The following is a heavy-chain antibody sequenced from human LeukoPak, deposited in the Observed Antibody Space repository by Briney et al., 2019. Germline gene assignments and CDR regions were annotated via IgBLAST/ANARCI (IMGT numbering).Heavy chain of an antibody. Sequence: PGGSLRLSCAASGFTFSSHAMSWVRRAPGKRLEGVSRISSGGGNTDYTDSEKGRVTISRDTSKNTLYLQMNRLRADDTAVYYCAKDRSGSGYFDYWGQGTLVTVAS. CDR2: ISSGGGNT. D-gene: IGHD3-10*01. V-gene: IGHV3-23*01. CDR1: GFTFSSHA. CDR3: AKDRSGSGYFDY. J-gene: IGHJ4*02.